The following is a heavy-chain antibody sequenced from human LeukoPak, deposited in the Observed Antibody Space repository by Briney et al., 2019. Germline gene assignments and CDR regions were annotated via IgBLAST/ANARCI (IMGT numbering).Heavy chain of an antibody. CDR3: AAYSGSYPEYFQY. CDR1: GFTFSSCW. J-gene: IGHJ1*01. V-gene: IGHV3-7*01. CDR2: INQEGSEK. D-gene: IGHD1-26*01. Sequence: GGSLRLSCAASGFTFSSCWMNWFRQAPGKGLEWVGNINQEGSEKHYVNSVRGRFTISRDNAKNSLYLQMNSLRAEDTAVYYCAAYSGSYPEYFQYWGQGILVTVSS.